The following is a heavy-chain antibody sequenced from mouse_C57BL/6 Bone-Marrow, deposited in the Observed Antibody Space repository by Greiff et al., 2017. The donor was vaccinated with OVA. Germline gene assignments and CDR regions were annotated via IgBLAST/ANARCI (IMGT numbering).Heavy chain of an antibody. D-gene: IGHD1-1*01. J-gene: IGHJ2*01. V-gene: IGHV14-2*01. CDR3: ARFGIDGPFDY. Sequence: VQLQQSGAELVKPGASVKLSCTASGFNIKDYYMHWVKQRTEQGLEWIGRIDPEDGETKYAPKFPGKATITADTSSNTAYLQLSSLTSEDTAVYYCARFGIDGPFDYWGQGTTLTVSS. CDR1: GFNIKDYY. CDR2: IDPEDGET.